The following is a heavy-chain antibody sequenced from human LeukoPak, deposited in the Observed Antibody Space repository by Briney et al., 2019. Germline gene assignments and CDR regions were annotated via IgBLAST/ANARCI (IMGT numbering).Heavy chain of an antibody. D-gene: IGHD3-10*02. CDR3: AREVCLDY. V-gene: IGHV3-53*01. CDR2: IYSGGST. J-gene: IGHJ4*02. Sequence: AGGSLRLSCAASGFTVSSNYMSWVRQAPGKGLEWVSVIYSGGSTYYADSVKGRFTISRDNSKNTWYLQMNSLRAEDTAVYYCAREVCLDYWGQGTLVTVSS. CDR1: GFTVSSNY.